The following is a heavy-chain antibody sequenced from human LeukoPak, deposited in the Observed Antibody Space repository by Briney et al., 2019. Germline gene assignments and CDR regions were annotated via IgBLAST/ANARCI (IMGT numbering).Heavy chain of an antibody. D-gene: IGHD6-6*01. J-gene: IGHJ4*02. CDR1: GGSISSGSYY. CDR3: ARDSVLYYFDS. Sequence: PSETLSLTCTVSGGSISSGSYYWTWIRQPAGNGLEWIGRIYSSGGTNYNPSLKSRVTISVDTSKKHFSLELSSVTAADTAVYYCARDSVLYYFDSWGQGTLVTVSS. CDR2: IYSSGGT. V-gene: IGHV4-61*02.